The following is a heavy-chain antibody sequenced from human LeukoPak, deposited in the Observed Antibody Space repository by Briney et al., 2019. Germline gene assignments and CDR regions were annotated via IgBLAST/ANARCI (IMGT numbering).Heavy chain of an antibody. CDR1: GRSISSYY. D-gene: IGHD6-13*01. Sequence: AETLSLTCTVSGRSISSYYGSWLRQPAGKGLEWSGRIYTSGSTNYNPSLKTRVTMSVDRSKNQFSLKLSSVTAADTAVYYCAAIHSSSWYDYWGQGTLVTVSS. CDR2: IYTSGST. V-gene: IGHV4-4*07. CDR3: AAIHSSSWYDY. J-gene: IGHJ4*02.